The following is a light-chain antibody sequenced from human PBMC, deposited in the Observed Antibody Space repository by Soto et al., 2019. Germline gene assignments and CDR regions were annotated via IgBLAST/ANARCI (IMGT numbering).Light chain of an antibody. CDR2: DGS. J-gene: IGLJ3*02. V-gene: IGLV2-23*01. Sequence: QSVLTQPASVSGSPGQSITISCTGTSSDVGRYNLVSWYQQHPGKAPKLMIYDGSKRPSGVSNRFSGSKSGNTASLTISGLQAEDEADSYCCSYAGSSTWVFGGGTKLTVL. CDR1: SSDVGRYNL. CDR3: CSYAGSSTWV.